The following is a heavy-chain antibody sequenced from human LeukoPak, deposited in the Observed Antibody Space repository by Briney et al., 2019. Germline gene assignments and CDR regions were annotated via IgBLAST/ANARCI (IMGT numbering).Heavy chain of an antibody. CDR2: IYYSGTM. V-gene: IGHV4-30-4*08. D-gene: IGHD2-2*02. Sequence: PSQTLSLTCTVSGGSISNGDYYWSWIRQPPGKGLEWIGYIYYSGTMYYNPSLKSRLTMSVDTSKNQFSLKLSSVTAADTAVYYCARAPYYSPLYCSSDSCYSFNGLDIWGQGTKVIVSS. J-gene: IGHJ3*02. CDR1: GGSISNGDYY. CDR3: ARAPYYSPLYCSSDSCYSFNGLDI.